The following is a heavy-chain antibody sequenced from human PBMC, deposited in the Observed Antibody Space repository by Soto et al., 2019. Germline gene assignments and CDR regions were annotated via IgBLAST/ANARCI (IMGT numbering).Heavy chain of an antibody. D-gene: IGHD4-17*01. CDR3: ARDKRTTVNTPYY. Sequence: QLQLVESGGGVVQPGRSLRLSCAASGFTFSSYGMHWVRQAPGKGLEWVAVIWYDGSNKYYADSVKGRFTISRDNSKNTLYLQMNSLRAEDTAVYYCARDKRTTVNTPYYWGQGTLVTVSS. CDR1: GFTFSSYG. J-gene: IGHJ4*02. V-gene: IGHV3-33*01. CDR2: IWYDGSNK.